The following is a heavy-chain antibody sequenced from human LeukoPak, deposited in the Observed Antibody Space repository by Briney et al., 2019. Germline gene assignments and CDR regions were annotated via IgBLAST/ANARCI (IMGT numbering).Heavy chain of an antibody. CDR3: ATASPNIVVVPAARNDAFDI. CDR1: GGSISSGDYY. D-gene: IGHD2-2*01. J-gene: IGHJ3*02. V-gene: IGHV4-30-4*08. Sequence: SSETLSLTXTVSGGSISSGDYYWSWIGQPPGKGLQWLEYIYYSGSTYYTPSLKSRVTISVATSKNQSSLKLSSVTAADTAVYYCATASPNIVVVPAARNDAFDIWGQGTMVTVSS. CDR2: IYYSGST.